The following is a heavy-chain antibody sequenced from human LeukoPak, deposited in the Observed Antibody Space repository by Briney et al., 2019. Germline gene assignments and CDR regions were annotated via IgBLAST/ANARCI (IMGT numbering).Heavy chain of an antibody. V-gene: IGHV4-59*01. J-gene: IGHJ3*02. CDR2: IYYSGST. D-gene: IGHD2-21*02. CDR3: ARERVVTAYDAFDI. Sequence: TSETLSLTSTVSGGSISSYYWSWIRQPPGKGLEWIGYIYYSGSTNYIPSLKSRVTISVDTSKNQFSLKLSSVTAADTAVYYCARERVVTAYDAFDIWGQGTMVTVSS. CDR1: GGSISSYY.